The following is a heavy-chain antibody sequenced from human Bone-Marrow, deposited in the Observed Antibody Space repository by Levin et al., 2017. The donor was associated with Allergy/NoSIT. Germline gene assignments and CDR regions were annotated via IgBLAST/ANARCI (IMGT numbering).Heavy chain of an antibody. CDR1: GGSVSSGSYY. D-gene: IGHD2-15*01. Sequence: SETLSLTCTVSGGSVSSGSYYWSWIRQPPGKGLEWIGYIYYSGSTNYNPSLKSRVTISVDTSKNQFSLKLSSVTAADTAVYYCARDQGYCSGGSCYSYYFDYWGQGTLVTVSS. CDR3: ARDQGYCSGGSCYSYYFDY. V-gene: IGHV4-61*01. CDR2: IYYSGST. J-gene: IGHJ4*02.